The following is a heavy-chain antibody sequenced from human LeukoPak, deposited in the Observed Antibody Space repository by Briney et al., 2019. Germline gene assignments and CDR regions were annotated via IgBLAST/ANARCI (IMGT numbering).Heavy chain of an antibody. CDR3: ARDYGDYALYYFDY. CDR1: GYTFTGYY. V-gene: IGHV1-2*02. D-gene: IGHD4-17*01. CDR2: INPNSGGT. J-gene: IGHJ4*02. Sequence: ASVKVSCKASGYTFTGYYMHWVRQAPGQGLEWMGWINPNSGGTNCAQKFQGRVTMTRDTSISTAYMELSRLRSDDTAVYYCARDYGDYALYYFDYWGQGTLVTVSS.